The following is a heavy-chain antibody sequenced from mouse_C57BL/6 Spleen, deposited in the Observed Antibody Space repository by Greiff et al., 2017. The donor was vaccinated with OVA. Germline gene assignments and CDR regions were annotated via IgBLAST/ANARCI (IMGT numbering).Heavy chain of an antibody. J-gene: IGHJ1*03. D-gene: IGHD1-1*01. CDR3: ARAHYGSRYFDV. CDR1: GYSFTDYN. Sequence: VHVKQSGPELVKPGASVKISCKASGYSFTDYNMNWVKQSNGKSLEWIGVINPNYGTTSYNQKFKGKATLTVDQSSSTAYMQLNSLTSEDSAVYYCARAHYGSRYFDVWGTGTTVTVSS. CDR2: INPNYGTT. V-gene: IGHV1-39*01.